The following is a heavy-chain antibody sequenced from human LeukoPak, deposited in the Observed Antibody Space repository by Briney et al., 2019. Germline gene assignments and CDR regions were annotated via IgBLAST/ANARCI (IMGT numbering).Heavy chain of an antibody. Sequence: SETLSLTCAVYGGSFSGYYWSWIRQPPGKGLEWIGEINHSGSTNYNPSLKSRVTISVDTSKNQFSLKLSSVTAADTAVYYCARWVEGRYFDWLLSQNGEFGYWGQGTLVTVSS. D-gene: IGHD3-9*01. CDR3: ARWVEGRYFDWLLSQNGEFGY. V-gene: IGHV4-34*01. CDR2: INHSGST. J-gene: IGHJ4*02. CDR1: GGSFSGYY.